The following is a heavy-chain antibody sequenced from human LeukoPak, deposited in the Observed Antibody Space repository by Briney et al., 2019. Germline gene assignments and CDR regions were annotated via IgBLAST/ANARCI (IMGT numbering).Heavy chain of an antibody. CDR3: ARQGPHNSLDY. D-gene: IGHD1-1*01. CDR1: GGSISSYY. J-gene: IGHJ4*02. CDR2: IYYSGST. Sequence: SETLSLTCTVSGGSISSYYWSWIRQPPGKGLEWIGYIYYSGSTNYNPSLKSRVTISVDTSKNQFSLKLSSVTAADTAVYYCARQGPHNSLDYWGQGTLVTVSS. V-gene: IGHV4-59*08.